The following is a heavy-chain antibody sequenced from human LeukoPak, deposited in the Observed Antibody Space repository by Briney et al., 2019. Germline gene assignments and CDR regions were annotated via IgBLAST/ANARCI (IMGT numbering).Heavy chain of an antibody. CDR2: IYYSGSI. CDR3: ARDRNYYGSGSYYNDY. D-gene: IGHD3-10*01. V-gene: IGHV4-28*03. CDR1: DYSISNSNW. Sequence: PSDTLSLTCTVSDYSISNSNWWGWIRQPPGKGLEWIGNIYYSGSIYYNPSLKSRVTISVDTSKNQFSLKLSSVTAADTAVYYCARDRNYYGSGSYYNDYWGQGTLVTVSS. J-gene: IGHJ4*02.